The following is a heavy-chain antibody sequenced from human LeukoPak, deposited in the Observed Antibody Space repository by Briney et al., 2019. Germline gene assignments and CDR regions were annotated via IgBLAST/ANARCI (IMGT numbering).Heavy chain of an antibody. D-gene: IGHD3-9*01. CDR1: GYTFTSYA. Sequence: GASVKVSCKAFGYTFTSYALLWVRQAPGQRLEWMGWINAGTDDTKYSQKFQGRVSITRDTSASTAYLELSSPRSEDTAVYYCARDWYYDILADTSYYGMDVWGQGTTVTVSS. CDR2: INAGTDDT. V-gene: IGHV1-3*01. CDR3: ARDWYYDILADTSYYGMDV. J-gene: IGHJ6*02.